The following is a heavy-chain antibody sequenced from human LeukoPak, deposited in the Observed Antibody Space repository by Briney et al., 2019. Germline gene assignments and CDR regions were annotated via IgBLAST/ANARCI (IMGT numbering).Heavy chain of an antibody. D-gene: IGHD2-2*02. CDR3: ARIIPFSRVDPAAIREVGDY. CDR1: GFTFSSYG. Sequence: GGSLRLSCAASGFTFSSYGMHWVRQAPGKGLEWVTLIWYDGSKKYYADSVKGRFTISRDNSKNTLYLQMNSLRAEDTAVYYCARIIPFSRVDPAAIREVGDYWGQGTLVTVSS. V-gene: IGHV3-33*01. CDR2: IWYDGSKK. J-gene: IGHJ4*02.